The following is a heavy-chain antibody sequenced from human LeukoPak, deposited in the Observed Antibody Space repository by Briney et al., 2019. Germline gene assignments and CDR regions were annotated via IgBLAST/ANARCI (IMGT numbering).Heavy chain of an antibody. CDR1: GGSLSSGSYY. Sequence: SETLSLTCTVSGGSLSSGSYYWGWVRQPAGRGLEWVGRIYTSGSTNYNPSRKSRVTISVDTSKNQFSLKLSSVTAADTAVYYCARVPTIAVAVVEAFDIWGQGTMVTVSS. J-gene: IGHJ3*02. CDR2: IYTSGST. V-gene: IGHV4-61*02. D-gene: IGHD6-19*01. CDR3: ARVPTIAVAVVEAFDI.